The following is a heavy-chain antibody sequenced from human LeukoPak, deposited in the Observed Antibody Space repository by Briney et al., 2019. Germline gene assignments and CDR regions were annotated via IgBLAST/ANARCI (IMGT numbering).Heavy chain of an antibody. CDR2: VSSTASSK. CDR3: ARDTPGGAIDL. CDR1: GFTFSSYE. J-gene: IGHJ3*01. Sequence: PEGSLRLSCAASGFTFSSYEMNWVRQAPGKGLEWVSYVSSTASSKHYAESVKGRFTISRDNAKNSLFLQMNSLRGEDTAVYFCARDTPGGAIDLWGQGTMVTVSS. V-gene: IGHV3-48*03. D-gene: IGHD2-15*01.